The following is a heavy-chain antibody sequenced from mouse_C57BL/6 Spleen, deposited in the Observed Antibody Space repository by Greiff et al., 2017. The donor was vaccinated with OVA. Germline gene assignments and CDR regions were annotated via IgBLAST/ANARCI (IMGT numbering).Heavy chain of an antibody. CDR2: FYPGSGSI. V-gene: IGHV1-62-2*01. CDR3: ARHEDRGYGSSHWYFDV. CDR1: GYTFTEYT. D-gene: IGHD1-1*01. J-gene: IGHJ1*03. Sequence: VQLQQSGAELVKPGASVKLSCKASGYTFTEYTIHWVKQRSGQGLEWIGWFYPGSGSIKYNENFKDKATLTADKSSSTVYMELSRLTSEDSAVYFCARHEDRGYGSSHWYFDVWGTGTTVTVSS.